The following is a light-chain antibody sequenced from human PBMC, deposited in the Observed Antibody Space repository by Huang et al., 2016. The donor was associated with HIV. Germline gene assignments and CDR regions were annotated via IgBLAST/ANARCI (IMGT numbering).Light chain of an antibody. V-gene: IGKV3-15*01. CDR2: SAS. CDR3: QQYDNWPPLT. CDR1: QSVSTN. J-gene: IGKJ4*01. Sequence: EVVLTQSPGTLSVSPGERATLSCRARQSVSTNFAWYQSKPGQAPRLLIFSASTRATDIPARCSGSGSGTEFTLTISSLQSEDFAVYYCQQYDNWPPLTFGGGTRVDIK.